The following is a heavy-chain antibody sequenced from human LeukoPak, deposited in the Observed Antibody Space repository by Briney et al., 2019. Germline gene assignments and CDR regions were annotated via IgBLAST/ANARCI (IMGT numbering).Heavy chain of an antibody. Sequence: GGSLRFSCAASGFTFSSYTMSWVRKAPGKGLGWVSAISGSGGSTYYAASVKGRFTISRDNSKNTLYLQMNSLRAEDTAVYYCAKSPPATGLFADYWGQGTLVTVSS. CDR2: ISGSGGST. CDR1: GFTFSSYT. D-gene: IGHD3-3*01. CDR3: AKSPPATGLFADY. V-gene: IGHV3-23*01. J-gene: IGHJ4*02.